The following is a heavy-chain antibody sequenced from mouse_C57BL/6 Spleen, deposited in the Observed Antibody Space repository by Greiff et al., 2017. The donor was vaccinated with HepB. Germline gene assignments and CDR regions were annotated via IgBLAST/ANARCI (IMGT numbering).Heavy chain of an antibody. CDR3: ASSTTVVATGDY. J-gene: IGHJ2*01. CDR2: INPNNGGT. D-gene: IGHD1-1*01. Sequence: EVQLQQSGPELVKPGASVKISCKASGYTFTDYYMNWVKQSHGKSLEWIGDINPNNGGTSYNQKFKGKATLTVDKSSSTAKMERRSLTSEDSAVYYCASSTTVVATGDYWGQGTTLTVSS. V-gene: IGHV1-26*01. CDR1: GYTFTDYY.